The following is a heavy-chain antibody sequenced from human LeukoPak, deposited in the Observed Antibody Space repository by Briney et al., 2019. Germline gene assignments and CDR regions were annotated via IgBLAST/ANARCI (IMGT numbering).Heavy chain of an antibody. CDR3: ARENSTNYYYYGMDV. V-gene: IGHV1-18*01. CDR2: ISDYNGNT. D-gene: IGHD1-7*01. J-gene: IGHJ6*02. CDR1: GYTLTSYG. Sequence: AAVKVSCKASGYTLTSYGISWVRQAPGQGLEWMGWISDYNGNTNYAQKLQGRVTMTTDTSTSTAYMERRSLRADDTDVYYCARENSTNYYYYGMDVWGQGTTVTASS.